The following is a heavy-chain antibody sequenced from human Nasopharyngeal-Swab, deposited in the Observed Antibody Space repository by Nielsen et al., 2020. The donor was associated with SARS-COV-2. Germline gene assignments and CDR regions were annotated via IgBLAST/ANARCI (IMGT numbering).Heavy chain of an antibody. Sequence: ASVKVSCKASGGTFSSYAISWVRQAPGQGLEWMGWINAGNGNTKYSQKFQGRVTITRDTSASTAYMELSSLRSEDTAVYYCARAQWELLGGGIVYWGQGTLVTVSS. CDR3: ARAQWELLGGGIVY. D-gene: IGHD1-26*01. CDR1: GGTFSSYA. J-gene: IGHJ4*02. CDR2: INAGNGNT. V-gene: IGHV1-3*01.